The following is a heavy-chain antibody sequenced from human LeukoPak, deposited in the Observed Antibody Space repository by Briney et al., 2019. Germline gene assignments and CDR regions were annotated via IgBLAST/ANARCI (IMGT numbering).Heavy chain of an antibody. Sequence: GGSLRLSCAASGSTFSDYYMSWIRQAPGKGLEWVSYISSSSSYTNYADSVKGRFTISRDNAKNSLYLQMNSLRAEDTAVYYCARMATAAGTFYFDYWGQGTLVTVSS. J-gene: IGHJ4*02. CDR1: GSTFSDYY. CDR2: ISSSSSYT. D-gene: IGHD6-13*01. V-gene: IGHV3-11*03. CDR3: ARMATAAGTFYFDY.